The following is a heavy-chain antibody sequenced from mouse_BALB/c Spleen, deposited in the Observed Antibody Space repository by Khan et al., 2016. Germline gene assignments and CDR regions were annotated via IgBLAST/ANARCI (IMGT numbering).Heavy chain of an antibody. CDR3: GTQRDGNYDYFDY. J-gene: IGHJ2*01. D-gene: IGHD2-1*01. V-gene: IGHV1-80*01. CDR2: IYPGDGDT. Sequence: VQLQESGAELVRPGSSVKISCKASGYAFSSYWMNWVKQRPGQGLEWIGQIYPGDGDTNYNGKFKGKATLTADKSSSTAYMQLSSLTSEDSAVYYCGTQRDGNYDYFDYWGQGTTLTVSS. CDR1: GYAFSSYW.